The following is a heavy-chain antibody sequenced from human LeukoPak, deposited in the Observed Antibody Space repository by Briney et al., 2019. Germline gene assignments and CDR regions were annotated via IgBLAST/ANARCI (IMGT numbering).Heavy chain of an antibody. CDR1: GFTFSNYW. D-gene: IGHD2-15*01. CDR3: ARDKVVGATYLDC. J-gene: IGHJ4*02. CDR2: TKQDGSEK. Sequence: GGSLRLSCAASGFTFSNYWMSWVRQAPGKGLEWVANTKQDGSEKYYVDSVKGRFTISRDNAKNSVYLQMNSLRAEDTAVYYCARDKVVGATYLDCWGQGTLVTVSS. V-gene: IGHV3-7*01.